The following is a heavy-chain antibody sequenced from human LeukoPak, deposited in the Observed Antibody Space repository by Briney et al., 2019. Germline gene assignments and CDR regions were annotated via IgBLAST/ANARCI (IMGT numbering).Heavy chain of an antibody. J-gene: IGHJ4*02. D-gene: IGHD1-26*01. CDR1: GGSFSGYY. Sequence: SETLSLTCAVYGGSFSGYYWSWIRQPPGKGLEWIGEINHSGSTNYNPSLKSRVTISVDTSKNQFSLNLSSVTAADTAVYYCARSWVGATLFDYWGQGTLVTVSS. V-gene: IGHV4-34*01. CDR2: INHSGST. CDR3: ARSWVGATLFDY.